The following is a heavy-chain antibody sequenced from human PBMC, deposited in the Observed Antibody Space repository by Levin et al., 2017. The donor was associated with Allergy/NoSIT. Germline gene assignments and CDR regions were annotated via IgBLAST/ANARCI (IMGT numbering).Heavy chain of an antibody. CDR3: AKGNIVVVVAALPDY. J-gene: IGHJ4*02. CDR1: GFTFSSYG. Sequence: GESLKISCAASGFTFSSYGMHWVRQAPGKGLEWVAVISYDGSNKYYADSVKGRFTISRDNSKNTLYLQMNSLRAEDTAVYYCAKGNIVVVVAALPDYWGQGTLVTVSS. V-gene: IGHV3-30*18. D-gene: IGHD2-15*01. CDR2: ISYDGSNK.